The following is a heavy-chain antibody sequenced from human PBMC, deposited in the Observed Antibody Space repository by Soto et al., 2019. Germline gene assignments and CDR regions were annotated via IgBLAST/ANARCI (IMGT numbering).Heavy chain of an antibody. CDR2: INPNSGGT. CDR3: ARDLGYCSSTRCYPRNLYYYMDV. CDR1: GYTFTGYY. V-gene: IGHV1-2*04. D-gene: IGHD2-2*01. Sequence: QVQLVQSGAEVKKPGASVKVSCKASGYTFTGYYMHWVRQAPGQGLEWMGWINPNSGGTNYAQKFQGWVTMTRDTSISTAYMELSRLRSDDTAVYYCARDLGYCSSTRCYPRNLYYYMDVWGKGTTVTVSS. J-gene: IGHJ6*03.